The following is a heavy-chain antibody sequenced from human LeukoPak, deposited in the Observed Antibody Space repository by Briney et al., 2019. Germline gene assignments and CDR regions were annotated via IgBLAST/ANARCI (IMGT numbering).Heavy chain of an antibody. CDR2: IYPGDSDT. Sequence: PGESLKISCKGSGYSFTNSWIAWVRQMPGKGLEWMGIIYPGDSDTRYSPSFQGQVTISADKSISIAYLQWSSLKASDTAMYYCARGHVDTAECFDYWGQGTLVTVSS. D-gene: IGHD5-18*01. V-gene: IGHV5-51*01. CDR3: ARGHVDTAECFDY. J-gene: IGHJ4*02. CDR1: GYSFTNSW.